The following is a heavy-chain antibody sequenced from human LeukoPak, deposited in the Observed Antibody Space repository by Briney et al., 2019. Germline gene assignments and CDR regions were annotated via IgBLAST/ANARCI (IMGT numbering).Heavy chain of an antibody. J-gene: IGHJ4*02. CDR2: VYYSGST. CDR3: ARVRVGSGLGSLDY. Sequence: SETLSLTCTVSGGSISSYYWSWIRQPPGKGLDWIGYVYYSGSTNYNPSLKSRVTISLDTSKNQFSLKMNSVTAADTAVYYCARVRVGSGLGSLDYWGQGALVTVSS. V-gene: IGHV4-59*01. D-gene: IGHD2-15*01. CDR1: GGSISSYY.